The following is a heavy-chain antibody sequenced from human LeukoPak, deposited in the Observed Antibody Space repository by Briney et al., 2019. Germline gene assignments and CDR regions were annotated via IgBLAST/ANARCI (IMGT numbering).Heavy chain of an antibody. CDR2: IYHSGST. CDR3: ARRGAPVAGTGLDY. Sequence: SETLSLTCAVSGYSISSGYYWGWIRQPPGKGLEWIGSIYHSGSTYYNPSLKSRVTISVDTSKNQFSLKLSSVTAADTAVYYCARRGAPVAGTGLDYWGQGTLVTVSS. D-gene: IGHD6-19*01. J-gene: IGHJ4*02. V-gene: IGHV4-38-2*01. CDR1: GYSISSGYY.